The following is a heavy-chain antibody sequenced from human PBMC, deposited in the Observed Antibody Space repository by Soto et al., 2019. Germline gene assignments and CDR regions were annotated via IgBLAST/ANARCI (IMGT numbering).Heavy chain of an antibody. CDR2: INPSGGST. CDR3: ARTRVCGHLGELSPQYFQH. CDR1: GYTFTSYY. D-gene: IGHD3-16*02. J-gene: IGHJ1*01. Sequence: GASVKVSCKASGYTFTSYYMHWARQAPGQGLEWMGIINPSGGSTSYAQKFQDRVTMTRDTSTSTVYMELSSLRSEDTAVYYCARTRVCGHLGELSPQYFQHWGHGTLVTVSS. V-gene: IGHV1-46*03.